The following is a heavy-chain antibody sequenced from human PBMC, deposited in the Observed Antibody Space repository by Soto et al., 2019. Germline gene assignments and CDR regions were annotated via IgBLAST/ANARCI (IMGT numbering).Heavy chain of an antibody. D-gene: IGHD3-22*01. J-gene: IGHJ1*01. V-gene: IGHV3-23*01. CDR1: GCTFSSYA. Sequence: GSLGLACTASGCTFSSYAMSWVRQAPGKGLECVSTISGTGGSTYYADSVKGRFTISRDNSKNTLYLQMNSLRAEDTAVYYCAKRDDGSGYLGYWGQGTLVTVSS. CDR2: ISGTGGST. CDR3: AKRDDGSGYLGY.